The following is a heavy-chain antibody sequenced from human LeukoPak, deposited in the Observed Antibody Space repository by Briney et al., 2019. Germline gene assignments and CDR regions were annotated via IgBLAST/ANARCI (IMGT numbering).Heavy chain of an antibody. V-gene: IGHV4-59*02. Sequence: PSETLSLTCTVSYDSVSDYFWSWIRQPPEKGLEWIAYIRNSGPTRYNPSLQSRVTISLDTSKNQFSLKLTSVTAADTARYYCVKSSSSRFDPWGQGTLVTVS. CDR1: YDSVSDYF. CDR3: VKSSSSRFDP. CDR2: IRNSGPT. J-gene: IGHJ5*02. D-gene: IGHD2-2*01.